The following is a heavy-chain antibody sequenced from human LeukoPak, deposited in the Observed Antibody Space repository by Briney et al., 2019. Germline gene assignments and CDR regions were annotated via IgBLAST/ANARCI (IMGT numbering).Heavy chain of an antibody. CDR1: GFTFSSYA. CDR2: ISYDGSNK. V-gene: IGHV3-30-3*01. CDR3: ARGGEAYGMDV. J-gene: IGHJ6*02. D-gene: IGHD3-10*01. Sequence: GGSLRLSCAASGFTFSSYAMHWVRQAPGKGLEWVAVISYDGSNKYYADSVKGRLTISRDNSKNTLYLQMNSLRAEDTAVYYCARGGEAYGMDVWGQGTTVTVSS.